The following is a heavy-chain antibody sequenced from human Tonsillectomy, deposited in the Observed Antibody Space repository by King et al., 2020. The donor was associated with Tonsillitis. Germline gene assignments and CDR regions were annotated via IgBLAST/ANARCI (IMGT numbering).Heavy chain of an antibody. V-gene: IGHV4-59*01. D-gene: IGHD3-10*01. Sequence: QLQESGPGLVKPSETLSLTCTVSGGSISSYYWSWIRQPPGKGLEWIGYIFYSGSTNYNPSLKSRVTISVYTAKNQFSLKLSAVTAADTAVYYCARVIYNDAFAIWGQGTMVTVSS. CDR3: ARVIYNDAFAI. CDR1: GGSISSYY. J-gene: IGHJ3*02. CDR2: IFYSGST.